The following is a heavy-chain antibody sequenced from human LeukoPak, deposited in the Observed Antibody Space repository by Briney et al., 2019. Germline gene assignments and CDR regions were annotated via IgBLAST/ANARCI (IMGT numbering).Heavy chain of an antibody. CDR2: ISGSGGST. CDR1: GFTFSSYA. V-gene: IGHV3-23*01. J-gene: IGHJ4*02. CDR3: AKDRGVAWELPDAGFDY. D-gene: IGHD1-26*01. Sequence: GGSLRLSCAASGFTFSSYAMSWVRQAPGKGLEWVSAISGSGGSTYYADSVKGRFTISRDNSKNTLYLQMNSVRAEDTAVYYCAKDRGVAWELPDAGFDYWGQGTLVTVSS.